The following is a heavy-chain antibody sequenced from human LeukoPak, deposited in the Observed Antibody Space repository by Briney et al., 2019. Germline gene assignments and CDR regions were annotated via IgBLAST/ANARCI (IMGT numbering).Heavy chain of an antibody. CDR1: GYTFTSYG. V-gene: IGHV1-18*01. CDR2: ISAYNGNT. D-gene: IGHD1-7*01. CDR3: ARAQSWNYAFDT. Sequence: ASVKVSCKASGYTFTSYGFTWVRPAPGQGLEWMGWISAYNGNTNYAQKLQGRVTLTTDTSTSTAYMELRSLRSDDTAVYYCARAQSWNYAFDTWGQGTLVTVSS. J-gene: IGHJ5*02.